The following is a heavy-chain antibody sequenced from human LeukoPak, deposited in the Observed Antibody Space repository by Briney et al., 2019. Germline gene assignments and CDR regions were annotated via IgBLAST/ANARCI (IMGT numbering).Heavy chain of an antibody. V-gene: IGHV3-21*01. J-gene: IGHJ3*02. CDR1: GFTFSSYS. Sequence: PGGSLRLSCAASGFTFSSYSMNWVRQAPGKGLEWVSSISSSSSYIYYADSVKGRFTISRDNAKNSLYLQMNSLRAEDTAVYYCARPRDGYNINDAFDIWGQGTMVTVSS. D-gene: IGHD5-24*01. CDR3: ARPRDGYNINDAFDI. CDR2: ISSSSSYI.